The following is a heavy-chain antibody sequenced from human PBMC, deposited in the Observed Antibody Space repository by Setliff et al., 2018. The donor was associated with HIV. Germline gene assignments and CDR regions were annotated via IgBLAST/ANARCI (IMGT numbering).Heavy chain of an antibody. CDR2: IYTSRGT. Sequence: PSETLSLTCSLSGGSIGASYWNWLRQTPGKGLEWIGYIYTSRGTNYNHSLRTRVIISVDTSNQFSLKLSSVTAADAAVYYCARSPSYRSSWEYYFDYWGQGILVTVSS. V-gene: IGHV4-4*09. CDR1: GGSIGASY. J-gene: IGHJ4*02. CDR3: ARSPSYRSSWEYYFDY. D-gene: IGHD6-13*01.